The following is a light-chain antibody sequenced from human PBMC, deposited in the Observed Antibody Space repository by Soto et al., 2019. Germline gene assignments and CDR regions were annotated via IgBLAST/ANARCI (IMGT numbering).Light chain of an antibody. CDR3: QQYSSSRT. CDR1: QSVGSRW. V-gene: IGKV3-20*01. Sequence: EIVLTQSPGTVSLSPGERATLSCRASQSVGSRWLAWYQQRPGQAPRVVIYGGSYRATGIPDRFSSSGSGTDLNLAISRLAAEDFSVYYCQQYSSSRTFGQGTKVEMK. J-gene: IGKJ1*01. CDR2: GGS.